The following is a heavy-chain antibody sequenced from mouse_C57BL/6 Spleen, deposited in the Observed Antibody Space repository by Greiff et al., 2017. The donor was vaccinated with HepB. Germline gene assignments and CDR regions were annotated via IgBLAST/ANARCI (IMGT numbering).Heavy chain of an antibody. V-gene: IGHV5-4*01. CDR3: ARGLGRGGYFDY. J-gene: IGHJ2*01. D-gene: IGHD4-1*01. CDR1: GFTFSSYA. CDR2: ISDGGSYT. Sequence: EVQLMESGGGLVKPGGSLKLSCAASGFTFSSYAMSWVRQTPEKRLEWVATISDGGSYTYYPDNVKGRFTISRDNAKNNLYLQMSHLKSEDTAMYYCARGLGRGGYFDYWGQGTTLTVSS.